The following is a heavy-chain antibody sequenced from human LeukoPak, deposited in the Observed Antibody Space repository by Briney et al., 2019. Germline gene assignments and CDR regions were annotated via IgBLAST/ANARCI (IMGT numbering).Heavy chain of an antibody. CDR2: ISGGTT. Sequence: GGSLRLSCTASGFTFGDYLMSWFRQAPGKGLEWIGFISGGTTEYAASVKGRFTISRDDSTSIAYLQMNSLTTEDTAVYYCSRGSGWLSAYWGQGALVTVSS. V-gene: IGHV3-49*03. CDR3: SRGSGWLSAY. J-gene: IGHJ4*02. D-gene: IGHD6-19*01. CDR1: GFTFGDYL.